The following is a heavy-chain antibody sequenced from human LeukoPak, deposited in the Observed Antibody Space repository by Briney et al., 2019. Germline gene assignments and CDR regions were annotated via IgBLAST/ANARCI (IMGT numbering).Heavy chain of an antibody. V-gene: IGHV3-48*03. Sequence: GGSLRLSCAASGFTFSSYEMNWVRQAPGKGLEWVSYISSSGSTIYYADSVQGRFTISRDNAKNSLYLQMSSLRAEGTAVYYCARNDYNFDYWGQGTLVTVSS. D-gene: IGHD3-16*01. J-gene: IGHJ4*02. CDR2: ISSSGSTI. CDR1: GFTFSSYE. CDR3: ARNDYNFDY.